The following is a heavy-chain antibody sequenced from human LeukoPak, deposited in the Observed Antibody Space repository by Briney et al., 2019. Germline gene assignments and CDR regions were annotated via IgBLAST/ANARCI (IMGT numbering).Heavy chain of an antibody. CDR2: ISYDGSNK. CDR1: GFTFSSYA. D-gene: IGHD3-3*01. Sequence: HPGGSLGLSCAASGFTFSSYAMHWVRQAPGKGLEWEAVISYDGSNKYYADSVRGRFTISRDNSKNTLYLQMNSLRAEDTAVYYCARGLAYYDFWSGYLVDFVGVGFDYWGQGTLVTVSS. CDR3: ARGLAYYDFWSGYLVDFVGVGFDY. J-gene: IGHJ4*02. V-gene: IGHV3-30*04.